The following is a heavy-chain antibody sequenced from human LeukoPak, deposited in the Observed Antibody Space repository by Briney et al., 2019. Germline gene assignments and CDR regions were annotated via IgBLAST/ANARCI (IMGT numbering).Heavy chain of an antibody. CDR3: ARGDCSSTSCYIGDWFDP. V-gene: IGHV4-59*01. D-gene: IGHD2-2*02. Sequence: SETLSLTCTVSGGSISSYYWSWIRQPPGKGLEWIGYIYYSGSTNYNPSLKSRVTVSVDTSKNQFSLKLSSVTAADTAVYYCARGDCSSTSCYIGDWFDPWGQGTLVTVSS. CDR1: GGSISSYY. CDR2: IYYSGST. J-gene: IGHJ5*02.